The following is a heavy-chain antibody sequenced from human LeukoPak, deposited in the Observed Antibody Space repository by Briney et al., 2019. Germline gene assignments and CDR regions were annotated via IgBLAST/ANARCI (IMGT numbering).Heavy chain of an antibody. J-gene: IGHJ4*02. CDR1: GFTVSSNY. CDR2: IYSGGST. CDR3: ARDPYSSSLYFDY. D-gene: IGHD6-6*01. Sequence: PGGSLRLSCAASGFTVSSNYMSWVRQAPGKGLEWVSVIYSGGSTYYADSVKVRFTISRDNSKNTLYLQMNSLRAEDTAVYYCARDPYSSSLYFDYWGQGTLVTVSS. V-gene: IGHV3-66*02.